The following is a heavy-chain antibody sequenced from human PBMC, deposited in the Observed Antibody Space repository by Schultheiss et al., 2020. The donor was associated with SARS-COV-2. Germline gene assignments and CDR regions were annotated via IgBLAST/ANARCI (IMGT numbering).Heavy chain of an antibody. J-gene: IGHJ6*02. CDR2: IYTSGST. CDR3: ARGGGAAAATYYYYYGMDV. V-gene: IGHV4-59*10. D-gene: IGHD6-13*01. CDR1: GGSFSGSY. Sequence: SETLSLTCAVYGGSFSGSYWSWIRQPAGKGLEWIGRIYTSGSTNYNPSLKSRVTMSVDTSKNQFSLKLSSVTAADTAVYYCARGGGAAAATYYYYYGMDVWGQGTTVTVSS.